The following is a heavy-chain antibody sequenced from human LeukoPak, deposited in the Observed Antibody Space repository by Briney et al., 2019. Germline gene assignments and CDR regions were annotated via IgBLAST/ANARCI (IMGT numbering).Heavy chain of an antibody. D-gene: IGHD3-9*01. CDR1: GGSISSGGYY. J-gene: IGHJ4*02. V-gene: IGHV4-31*01. Sequence: SQTLSLTCTVSGGSISSGGYYWSWIRQHPGKGLEWIGYIYYSGSTYYNPSLKSQVTISVDTSKNQFSLKLSSVTAADTAVYYCARAWYYDILTGLFDYWGQGTLVTVPS. CDR2: IYYSGST. CDR3: ARAWYYDILTGLFDY.